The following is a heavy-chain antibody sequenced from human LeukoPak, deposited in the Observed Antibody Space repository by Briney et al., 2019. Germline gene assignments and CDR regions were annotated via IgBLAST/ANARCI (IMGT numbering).Heavy chain of an antibody. CDR2: INPNSGGT. Sequence: ASVKVSCKASGYTFTGYYMHWVRQAPGQGLEWMGWINPNSGGTNYAQKFQGRVTMTRDTSISTAYMELSGLRSDDTAVYYCARDYTKWELLNDAFDIWGRGTMVTVSS. CDR3: ARDYTKWELLNDAFDI. J-gene: IGHJ3*02. V-gene: IGHV1-2*02. D-gene: IGHD1-26*01. CDR1: GYTFTGYY.